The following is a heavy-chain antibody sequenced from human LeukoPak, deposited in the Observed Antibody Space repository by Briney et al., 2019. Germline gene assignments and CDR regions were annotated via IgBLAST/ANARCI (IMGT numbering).Heavy chain of an antibody. CDR1: GGSVSSGSYF. CDR3: ARGLYLVAGTGDAFDI. D-gene: IGHD6-19*01. V-gene: IGHV4-61*01. J-gene: IGHJ3*02. Sequence: SETLSLTCTVSGGSVSSGSYFWRWIRQPPGTGLEWIVYIYYSGITNYNPSPKSRVTISVDTSKNQFSLKLSSVTAADTAVYYCARGLYLVAGTGDAFDIWGQGTMATVSS. CDR2: IYYSGIT.